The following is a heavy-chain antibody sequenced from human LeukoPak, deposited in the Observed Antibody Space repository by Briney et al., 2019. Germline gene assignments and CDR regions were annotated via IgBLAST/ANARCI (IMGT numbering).Heavy chain of an antibody. CDR2: VSGSGNTI. D-gene: IGHD3-22*01. V-gene: IGHV3-11*01. Sequence: PGGSLRLSCAASGFSFSDHYMAWIRQAPGKGLEWVSYVSGSGNTIYHADSVKGRFTISRDTAKNSVHLQMNSLRVDDTAVYYCARGPDYYYDSSGSFDYWGQGTLVTVSS. CDR1: GFSFSDHY. J-gene: IGHJ4*02. CDR3: ARGPDYYYDSSGSFDY.